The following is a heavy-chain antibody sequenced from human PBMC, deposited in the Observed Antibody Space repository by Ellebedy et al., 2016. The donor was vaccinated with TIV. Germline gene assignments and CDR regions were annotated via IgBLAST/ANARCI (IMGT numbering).Heavy chain of an antibody. D-gene: IGHD1-1*01. Sequence: GESLKISXTGSGFTFTNFAMRWLRQAPGKGLEWVSDISATGGSKYYADSVKGRFTISRDNSKNTFYLQMNSLRADDTAMYYCAKDVQTRVPLAGASDSWGQGTLVSVSS. J-gene: IGHJ4*02. CDR3: AKDVQTRVPLAGASDS. CDR1: GFTFTNFA. V-gene: IGHV3-23*01. CDR2: ISATGGSK.